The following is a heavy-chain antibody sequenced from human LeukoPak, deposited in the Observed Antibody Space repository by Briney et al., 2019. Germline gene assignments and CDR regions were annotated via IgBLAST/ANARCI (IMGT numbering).Heavy chain of an antibody. Sequence: PSETLSLTCTVAGGSISRYYWSWVRQPPGKGLEWIGYIYYSGTTNYNPSLKSRVTISVDTSKNQFSLKLSSVTAADTAVYYCASGSSSFDYWGQGTLVTVSS. CDR1: GGSISRYY. V-gene: IGHV4-59*01. D-gene: IGHD6-6*01. CDR2: IYYSGTT. J-gene: IGHJ4*02. CDR3: ASGSSSFDY.